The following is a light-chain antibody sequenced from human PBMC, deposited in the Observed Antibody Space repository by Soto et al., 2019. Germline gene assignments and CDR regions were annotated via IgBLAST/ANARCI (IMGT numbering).Light chain of an antibody. J-gene: IGKJ3*01. CDR1: ESVSSY. CDR2: DAS. Sequence: PGERATLSCRASESVSSYLAWYQQKPGQAPRLIIYDASNRATGIPARFSGSGSGTDFTLTISSLEPEDFAVYYCQQRSNWPGVTFGPGTKVDIK. CDR3: QQRSNWPGVT. V-gene: IGKV3-11*01.